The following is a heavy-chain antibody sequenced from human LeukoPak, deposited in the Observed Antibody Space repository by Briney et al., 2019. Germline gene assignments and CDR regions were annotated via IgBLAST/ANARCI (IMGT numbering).Heavy chain of an antibody. CDR3: VRTSRSSSTDS. D-gene: IGHD6-6*01. J-gene: IGHJ5*01. CDR1: GFTFNNYW. CDR2: IKQDGSVK. Sequence: GGSLRLSCAASGFTFNNYWMSWVRQAPGKGLEWVANIKQDGSVKNYVDYMEGRFTISRDNAKNSLYLQMNGLRAEDTAVYYCVRTSRSSSTDSWGQGTLVTVSS. V-gene: IGHV3-7*01.